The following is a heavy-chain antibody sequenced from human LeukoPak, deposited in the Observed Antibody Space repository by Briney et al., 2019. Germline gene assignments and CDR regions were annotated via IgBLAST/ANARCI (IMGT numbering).Heavy chain of an antibody. CDR1: GFTFSSYS. D-gene: IGHD1-26*01. Sequence: PGGSLRLSCAASGFTFSSYSMNWVRQAPGKGLEWVSYISSSSSTIYYADSVKGRLTISRDNAKNSLYLQMNSLRAEDTAVYYCAREPVPRGLYSGSYSRGDQPKAWGQGTLVTVSS. J-gene: IGHJ5*02. CDR2: ISSSSSTI. V-gene: IGHV3-48*01. CDR3: AREPVPRGLYSGSYSRGDQPKA.